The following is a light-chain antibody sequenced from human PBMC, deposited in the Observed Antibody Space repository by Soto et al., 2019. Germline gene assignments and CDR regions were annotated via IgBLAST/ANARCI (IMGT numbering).Light chain of an antibody. J-gene: IGLJ2*01. V-gene: IGLV1-40*01. CDR3: QSYDSGLRAVV. CDR2: SNK. Sequence: QSVLTQPPSVSGAPGQRVTISCTGSSSNIGAGYDVHWYQQLPGTAPKLLIYSNKYRPSGVPVRFSGSKSGTSASLAVTGLQSDDEANYYCQSYDSGLRAVVFGGGTKLTVL. CDR1: SSNIGAGYD.